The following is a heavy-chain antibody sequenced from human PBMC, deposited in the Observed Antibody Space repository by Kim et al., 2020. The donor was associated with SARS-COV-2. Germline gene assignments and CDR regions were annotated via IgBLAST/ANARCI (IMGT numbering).Heavy chain of an antibody. J-gene: IGHJ6*02. Sequence: GGSLRLSCAASGFTFSSSGMHWVRQAPGKGLEWVAVIWYDGSNKYYADSVKGRFTISRDNSKNTLYLQMNSLRAEDTAVYYCARDRTILPKPYYYYGMDVWGQGATVTVSS. CDR1: GFTFSSSG. CDR3: ARDRTILPKPYYYYGMDV. CDR2: IWYDGSNK. V-gene: IGHV3-33*01.